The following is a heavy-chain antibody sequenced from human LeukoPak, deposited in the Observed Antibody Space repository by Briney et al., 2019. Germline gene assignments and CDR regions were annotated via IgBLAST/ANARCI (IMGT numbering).Heavy chain of an antibody. D-gene: IGHD1-26*01. Sequence: ASVKVSCKASGYTFTGYYMHWVRQAPGQGLEWMGWINPNSGGTNYAQKFQGRVTMTRDTSISTAYMELSRLTSDDTAVYYCARDLGGSYSSENWFDPWGQGTLVTVSS. J-gene: IGHJ5*02. CDR1: GYTFTGYY. CDR3: ARDLGGSYSSENWFDP. V-gene: IGHV1-2*02. CDR2: INPNSGGT.